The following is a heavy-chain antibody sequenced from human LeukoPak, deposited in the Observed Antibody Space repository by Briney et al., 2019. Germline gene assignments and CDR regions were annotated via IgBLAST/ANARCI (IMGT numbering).Heavy chain of an antibody. CDR2: IIPILGIA. Sequence: GASVKVSCKASGYTFTGYYMHWVRQAPGQGLEWMGRIIPILGIANYAQKFQGRVTITADKSTSTAYMELSSLRSEDTAVYYCASLIVGAKGVDYWGQGTLVTVSS. V-gene: IGHV1-69*02. CDR3: ASLIVGAKGVDY. D-gene: IGHD1-26*01. CDR1: GYTFTGYY. J-gene: IGHJ4*02.